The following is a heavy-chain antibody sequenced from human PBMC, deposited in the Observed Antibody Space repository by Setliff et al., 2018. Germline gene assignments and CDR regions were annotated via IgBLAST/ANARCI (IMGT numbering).Heavy chain of an antibody. D-gene: IGHD3-10*01. V-gene: IGHV1-18*01. Sequence: GASVKVSCKTSGYTFISYGLSWMRQAPGQGFEWMGWISGYNGNTEYAQNLQGRVTMTMDTSTSTAYMELRSLSSVTAADTDVYYCARQATYYYGSGNLPFDSWGQGTLVTVSS. CDR3: ARQATYYYGSGNLPFDS. CDR1: GYTFISYG. J-gene: IGHJ4*02. CDR2: ISGYNGNT.